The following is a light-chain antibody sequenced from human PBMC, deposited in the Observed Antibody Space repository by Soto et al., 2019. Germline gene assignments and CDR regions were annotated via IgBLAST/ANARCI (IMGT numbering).Light chain of an antibody. V-gene: IGLV2-14*03. CDR2: DFS. CDR3: SSYTVSHAV. CDR1: RIDITTYNY. Sequence: QSVLTQPASESGPPGQSITISCTATRIDITTYNYVSWYQHHPGKTPKLMIYDFSNRPSGVSHRFSGSKSGNTASLTISGLQAEDEADYYCSSYTVSHAVFGGGTQLTVL. J-gene: IGLJ2*01.